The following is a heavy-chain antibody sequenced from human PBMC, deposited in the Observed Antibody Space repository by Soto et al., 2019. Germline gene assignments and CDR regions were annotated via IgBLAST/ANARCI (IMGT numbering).Heavy chain of an antibody. CDR1: GFTFSSYG. CDR3: AKGVYYDFWSGGPGGIDV. J-gene: IGHJ6*02. D-gene: IGHD3-3*01. CDR2: ISYDGSNK. V-gene: IGHV3-30*18. Sequence: GGSLRLSCAASGFTFSSYGMHWVRQAPGKGLEWVAVISYDGSNKYYADSVKGRFTISRDNSKNTQYLQMNSLRAEDTAVYYCAKGVYYDFWSGGPGGIDVWGQGTTVTVSS.